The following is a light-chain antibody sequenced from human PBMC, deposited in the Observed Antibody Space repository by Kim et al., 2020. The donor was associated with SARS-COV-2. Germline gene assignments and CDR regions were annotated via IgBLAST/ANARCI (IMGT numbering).Light chain of an antibody. V-gene: IGLV1-44*01. Sequence: GQRVTISWSGSSSNIGSNTVNWYQQLPGTAPKLLSYSDNQRPSGVRDRFSGSKSGTSASLAISGLQSEDEADYYCAAWDDSLNGPVFGGGTKLTVL. J-gene: IGLJ3*02. CDR1: SSNIGSNT. CDR2: SDN. CDR3: AAWDDSLNGPV.